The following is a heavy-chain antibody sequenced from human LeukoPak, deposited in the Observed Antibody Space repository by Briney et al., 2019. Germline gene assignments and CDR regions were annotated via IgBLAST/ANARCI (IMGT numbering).Heavy chain of an antibody. CDR3: ANEIRPNDY. CDR2: ISISGGTT. V-gene: IGHV3-23*01. Sequence: GGSLRLSCTASAFAFSNHAMSWVRQAPGKGLEWVSSISISGGTTYYTDSVKGRFTISRENSKSTLYLQMNNLRADETAVYYCANEIRPNDYWGRGTLVTVSS. D-gene: IGHD4-17*01. J-gene: IGHJ4*02. CDR1: AFAFSNHA.